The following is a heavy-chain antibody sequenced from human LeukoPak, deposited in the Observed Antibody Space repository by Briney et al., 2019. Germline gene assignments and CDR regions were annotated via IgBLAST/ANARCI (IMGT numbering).Heavy chain of an antibody. CDR2: IFPSGGEI. V-gene: IGHV3-23*01. D-gene: IGHD2-8*02. Sequence: GGSLRLSCAASGFTFSTFAMIWVRQPPGKGLEWVSSIFPSGGEIHYADSVRGRFTISRDNPKSTLSLQMNSLRAEDTAIYYCATYRQVLLPFESWGQGTLVTVSS. CDR3: ATYRQVLLPFES. CDR1: GFTFSTFA. J-gene: IGHJ4*02.